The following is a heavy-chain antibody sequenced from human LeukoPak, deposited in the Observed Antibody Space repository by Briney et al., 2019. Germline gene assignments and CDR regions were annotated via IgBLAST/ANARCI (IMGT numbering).Heavy chain of an antibody. CDR2: INPNSGGT. J-gene: IGHJ4*02. CDR3: ARDNLREPPIEAAFDY. Sequence: EASVKVSCKASGYTFTGYYMHWVRQAPGQGLEWMGWINPNSGGTNYAQKFQGRVTMTRDTSISTAYMELSRLRSDDTAVYYCARDNLREPPIEAAFDYWGQGTLVTVSS. CDR1: GYTFTGYY. V-gene: IGHV1-2*02. D-gene: IGHD2-15*01.